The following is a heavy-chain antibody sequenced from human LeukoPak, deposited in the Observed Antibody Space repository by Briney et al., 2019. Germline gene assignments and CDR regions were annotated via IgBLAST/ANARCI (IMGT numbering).Heavy chain of an antibody. V-gene: IGHV3-74*01. CDR2: INSDGSST. CDR1: GFTFSSYW. D-gene: IGHD1-26*01. CDR3: AKGGRNVIDY. J-gene: IGHJ4*02. Sequence: GGSLRLSCAASGFTFSSYWMHWVRQAPRTGLVWVSRINSDGSSTSYADSVKGRLTISRDNAKNTLYLQMNSLRDEDTAVYYCAKGGRNVIDYWGQGTLVTVSS.